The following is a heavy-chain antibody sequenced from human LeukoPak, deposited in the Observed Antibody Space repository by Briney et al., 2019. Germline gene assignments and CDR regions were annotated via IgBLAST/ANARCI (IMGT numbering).Heavy chain of an antibody. J-gene: IGHJ6*02. D-gene: IGHD5-18*01. CDR3: ARVDTNMVTYVHYYYGMDV. CDR2: IIPILGIA. CDR1: GGTFSSYA. Sequence: SVKVSCKASGGTFSSYAISWVRQAPGQGLEWMGRIIPILGIANYAQKFQGRVTITADKSTSTAYMELSSLRSEDTAVYYCARVDTNMVTYVHYYYGMDVWGQGTTVTVSS. V-gene: IGHV1-69*04.